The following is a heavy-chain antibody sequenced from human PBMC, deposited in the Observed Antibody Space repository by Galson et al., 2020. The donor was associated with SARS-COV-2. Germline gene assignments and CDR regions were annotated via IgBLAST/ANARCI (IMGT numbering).Heavy chain of an antibody. D-gene: IGHD1-26*01. V-gene: IGHV3-33*01. J-gene: IGHJ3*02. CDR3: ARAYSGSVDAFDI. Sequence: GESLKISCAASGFTFSSYGMHWVRQAPGKGLEWVAVIWYDGSNKYYADSVKGRFTISRDNSKNTLYLQMNSLRAEDTAVYYCARAYSGSVDAFDIWGQGTMVTVSS. CDR1: GFTFSSYG. CDR2: IWYDGSNK.